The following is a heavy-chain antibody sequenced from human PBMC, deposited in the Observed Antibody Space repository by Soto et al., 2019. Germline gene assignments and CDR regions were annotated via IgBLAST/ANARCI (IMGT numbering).Heavy chain of an antibody. CDR2: SYYTGSS. J-gene: IGHJ4*02. Sequence: SETLSLTCAVSGGSIGGVGYYWSWIRQHPGKGLEWVGYSYYTGSSYYNPSLKSRVTISVDASKNQLSLRLASVTAADTAVYYCARDLRGYSRYDYLDYWGQGIPVTVSS. CDR1: GGSIGGVGYY. CDR3: ARDLRGYSRYDYLDY. D-gene: IGHD5-12*01. V-gene: IGHV4-31*11.